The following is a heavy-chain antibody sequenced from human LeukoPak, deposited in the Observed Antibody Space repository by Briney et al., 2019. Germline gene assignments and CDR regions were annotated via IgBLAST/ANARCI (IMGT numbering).Heavy chain of an antibody. J-gene: IGHJ3*02. CDR3: ARDQGGTAVAGPYDAFDI. D-gene: IGHD6-19*01. CDR1: GYTFTSYY. CDR2: INPSGGST. Sequence: GASVKVSCKASGYTFTSYYMHWVRQAPGQGLEWMGIINPSGGSTSYAQKFQGRVTMTRDTSTSTVYMELSSLRSEDTAVYYCARDQGGTAVAGPYDAFDIWGQGTMVTVSS. V-gene: IGHV1-46*01.